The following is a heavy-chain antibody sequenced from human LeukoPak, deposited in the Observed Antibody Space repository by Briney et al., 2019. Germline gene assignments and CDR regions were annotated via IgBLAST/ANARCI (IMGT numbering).Heavy chain of an antibody. D-gene: IGHD2-15*01. J-gene: IGHJ4*02. CDR2: INPSGGCT. CDR1: GYTFTSYY. Sequence: ASVKVSCKASGYTFTSYYMHWVRQAPGQGLEWMGIINPSGGCTSYAQKFQGRVTMTRDTSTSTVYMELSSLRSEDTAVYYCARAPNCSGGSCLRGYFDYWGQGTLVTVSS. CDR3: ARAPNCSGGSCLRGYFDY. V-gene: IGHV1-46*01.